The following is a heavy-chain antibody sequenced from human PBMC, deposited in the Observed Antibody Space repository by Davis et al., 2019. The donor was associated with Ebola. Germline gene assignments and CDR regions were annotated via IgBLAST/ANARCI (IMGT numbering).Heavy chain of an antibody. Sequence: GESLKISCKGSGYSFTSYWISWVRQMPGKGLEWMGRIDPSDSYTNYSPSFQGHVTISADKSISTAYLQWSSLKASDTAVYYCATLRRTITGMDDGFDIWGQGTMVTVSA. D-gene: IGHD1-20*01. J-gene: IGHJ3*02. CDR2: IDPSDSYT. CDR1: GYSFTSYW. V-gene: IGHV5-10-1*01. CDR3: ATLRRTITGMDDGFDI.